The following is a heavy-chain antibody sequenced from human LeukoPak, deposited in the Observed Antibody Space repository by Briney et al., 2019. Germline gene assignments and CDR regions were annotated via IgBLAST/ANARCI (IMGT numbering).Heavy chain of an antibody. CDR3: ARRYFDY. CDR1: GFTFNTYT. V-gene: IGHV3-48*01. J-gene: IGHJ4*02. CDR2: ISGSSGII. Sequence: PGGSLRLSCAASGFTFNTYTMNWVRQAPGKGLEWVSYISGSSGIIDYADSVRGRFTISRDNAKNSLYLQMNSLRAEDTAVYYCARRYFDYWGQGILVTVSS.